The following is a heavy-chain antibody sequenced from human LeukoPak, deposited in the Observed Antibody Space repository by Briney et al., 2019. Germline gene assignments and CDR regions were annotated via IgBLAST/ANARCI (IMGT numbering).Heavy chain of an antibody. V-gene: IGHV3-74*01. CDR2: TDGSST. CDR1: GFIFGKSW. D-gene: IGHD1-14*01. Sequence: GGSLRLSRAASGFIFGKSWMHWVRQAPGKGLVWVSRTDGSSTTYADSVKGRFSVSMDNAQKTLYLQMNSLRAEDTAVYYCARDDYNRLWGQGTLVTVSS. CDR3: ARDDYNRL. J-gene: IGHJ4*02.